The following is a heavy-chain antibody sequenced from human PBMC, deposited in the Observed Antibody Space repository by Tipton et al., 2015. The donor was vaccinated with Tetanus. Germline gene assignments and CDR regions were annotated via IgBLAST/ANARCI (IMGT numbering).Heavy chain of an antibody. V-gene: IGHV5-51*01. CDR2: IYPGDSET. Sequence: VQLVQSGAEVKKPGESLKISCQCSGYSFDTYWIAWVRQMPGKGLEGMGIIYPGDSETRYSPSFQGHVTMSADKSINTAYLQWNSLKASDTAMYFCARLHLRTFASSSGYWGQGTLVTVSS. J-gene: IGHJ4*02. CDR1: GYSFDTYW. D-gene: IGHD6-6*01. CDR3: ARLHLRTFASSSGY.